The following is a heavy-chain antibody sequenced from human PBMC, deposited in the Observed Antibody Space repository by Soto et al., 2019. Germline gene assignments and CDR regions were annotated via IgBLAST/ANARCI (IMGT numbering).Heavy chain of an antibody. CDR1: GYTFTSYG. J-gene: IGHJ4*02. V-gene: IGHV1-18*04. Sequence: ASVQVSCKASGYTFTSYGISWVGQAPGQGLEWMGWISAYNGNTNYAQKLLGRVTMTTDTSTSTAYMELRSLRSDDTAVYYCELIVKLSSPSEDFFSGPFDYWGQGTLVTVSS. CDR2: ISAYNGNT. CDR3: ELIVKLSSPSEDFFSGPFDY. D-gene: IGHD3-3*01.